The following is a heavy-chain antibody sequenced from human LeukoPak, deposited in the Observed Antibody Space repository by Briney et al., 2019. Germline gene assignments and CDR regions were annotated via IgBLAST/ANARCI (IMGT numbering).Heavy chain of an antibody. J-gene: IGHJ4*02. CDR2: ISSSSNYT. CDR1: GFTFSDYY. CDR3: ARVGGGYYFDY. Sequence: GGSLRLSCAASGFTFSDYYMSWIRQAPGKGLEWVSYISSSSNYTNYADSVKGRFTISRDNAKNSLYLQMNSLRAEDTAVYYCARVGGGYYFDYWGQGTLVTVSS. V-gene: IGHV3-11*06. D-gene: IGHD3-16*01.